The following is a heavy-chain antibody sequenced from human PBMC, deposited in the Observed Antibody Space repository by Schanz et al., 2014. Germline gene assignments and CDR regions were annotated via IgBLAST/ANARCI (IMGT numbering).Heavy chain of an antibody. V-gene: IGHV1-18*01. D-gene: IGHD6-13*01. J-gene: IGHJ4*02. CDR1: GYTFTSYD. Sequence: VQLVQSGAEVKRPGASVRVSCKASGYTFTSYDFNWVRQAPGQGLEWMGWITAYNGDTNYALKLQGRVTMTTDTSTGTAYMELRSLRSDDTAVYYCARDGVDAAAGGNYWGQGTLVTVSS. CDR3: ARDGVDAAAGGNY. CDR2: ITAYNGDT.